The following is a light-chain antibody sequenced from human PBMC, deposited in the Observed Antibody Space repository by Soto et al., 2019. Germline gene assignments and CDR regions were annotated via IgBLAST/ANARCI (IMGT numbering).Light chain of an antibody. CDR1: SSDVGGYNF. V-gene: IGLV2-14*01. CDR2: EVS. J-gene: IGLJ3*02. CDR3: SSFTTSNTWM. Sequence: QSALTQPASASGSPGQSITISCTGTSSDVGGYNFVSWYQQHPGNAPKLMIYEVSNRPSGVSDRFSGSKSGNTASLTISGLQAEDEADYYCSSFTTSNTWMFGGGTKVTVL.